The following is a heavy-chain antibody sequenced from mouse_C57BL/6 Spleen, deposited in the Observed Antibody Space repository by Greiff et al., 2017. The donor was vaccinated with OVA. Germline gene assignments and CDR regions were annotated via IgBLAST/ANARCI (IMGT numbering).Heavy chain of an antibody. CDR2: INPNNGGT. CDR1: GYTFTDYN. V-gene: IGHV1-18*01. D-gene: IGHD2-3*01. CDR3: ARSLIYDGYFRFAY. J-gene: IGHJ3*01. Sequence: VQLQQSGPELVKPGASVKIPCKASGYTFTDYNMDWVKQSHGKSLEWIGDINPNNGGTIYNQKFKGKATLTVDKSSSTAYMELRSLTSEDTAVYYCARSLIYDGYFRFAYWGQGTLVTVSA.